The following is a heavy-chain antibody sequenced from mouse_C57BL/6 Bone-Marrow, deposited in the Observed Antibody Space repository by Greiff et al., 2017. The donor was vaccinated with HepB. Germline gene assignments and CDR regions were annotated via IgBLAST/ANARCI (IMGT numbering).Heavy chain of an antibody. Sequence: EVQGVESGGGLVKPGGSLKLSCAASGFTFSDYGMHWVRQAPEKGLEWVAYISSGSSTIYYADTVKGRFTNSRDNAKNNLFLEMTSLRSEDTAMYYCARKNGNYYFDYWGQGTTLTVSS. CDR2: ISSGSSTI. CDR3: ARKNGNYYFDY. V-gene: IGHV5-17*01. J-gene: IGHJ2*01. D-gene: IGHD2-1*01. CDR1: GFTFSDYG.